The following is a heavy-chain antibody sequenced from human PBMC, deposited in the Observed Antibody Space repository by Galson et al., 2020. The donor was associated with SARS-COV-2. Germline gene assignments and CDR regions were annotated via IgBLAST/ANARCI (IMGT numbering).Heavy chain of an antibody. CDR2: ISYDGSTK. D-gene: IGHD2-2*01. Sequence: GESLKISCAASGFTFSSYGMHWVRQAPGKGLEWVAVISYDGSTKYYADSVKGRFTISRDNSKNTLYLQMNSLRAEDTAVYYCAKSPAPAAMSLYYYYYYMDVWGKGTTVTVSS. CDR3: AKSPAPAAMSLYYYYYYMDV. CDR1: GFTFSSYG. J-gene: IGHJ6*03. V-gene: IGHV3-30*18.